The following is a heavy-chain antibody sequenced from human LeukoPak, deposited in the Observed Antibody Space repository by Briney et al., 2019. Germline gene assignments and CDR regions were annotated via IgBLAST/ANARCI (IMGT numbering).Heavy chain of an antibody. D-gene: IGHD3-9*01. J-gene: IGHJ4*02. Sequence: PLASVKVSCKASGYTFTSYGISWVRQAPGQGLEWMGWISAYNGNTNYAQKLQGRVTMTTDTSTSTAYMELRSLRSDDTAVYYCARGGNYDILTGYYYFDYWGQGTLVTVSS. CDR3: ARGGNYDILTGYYYFDY. CDR2: ISAYNGNT. CDR1: GYTFTSYG. V-gene: IGHV1-18*01.